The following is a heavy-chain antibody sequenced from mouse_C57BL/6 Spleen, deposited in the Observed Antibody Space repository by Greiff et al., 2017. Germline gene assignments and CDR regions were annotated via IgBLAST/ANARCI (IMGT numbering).Heavy chain of an antibody. J-gene: IGHJ3*01. Sequence: EVQLQQSGPELVKPGASVKISCKASGYSFTGYYMHWVKQSSEKSLEWIGEINPSTGGTSYNQKFKGKATLTVDKSSSTAYMQLKSLTSEDSAVYYCARNWDGGFAYWGQGTLVTVSA. CDR2: INPSTGGT. CDR1: GYSFTGYY. CDR3: ARNWDGGFAY. D-gene: IGHD4-1*01. V-gene: IGHV1-43*01.